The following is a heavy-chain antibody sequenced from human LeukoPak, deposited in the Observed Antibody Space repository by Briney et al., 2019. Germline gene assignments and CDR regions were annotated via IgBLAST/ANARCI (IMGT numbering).Heavy chain of an antibody. J-gene: IGHJ4*02. CDR2: INQGETEK. D-gene: IGHD3-10*01. CDR3: AKLAKYFYGSETFYFFEH. V-gene: IGHV3-7*01. Sequence: PGGSLRLSCVASGFTFSSYWVTWVRQAPGKGLEWVASINQGETEKYYVDSVKGRFTISRDNGKNSLYLQMNSLRVEDTAVYYCAKLAKYFYGSETFYFFEHWGQGTPVTASS. CDR1: GFTFSSYW.